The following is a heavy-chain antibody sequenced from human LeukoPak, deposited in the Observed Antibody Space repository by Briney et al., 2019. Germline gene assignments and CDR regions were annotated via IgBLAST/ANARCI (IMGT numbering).Heavy chain of an antibody. CDR3: ARDGSGYDPNWFDP. J-gene: IGHJ5*02. D-gene: IGHD5-12*01. Sequence: ASVKVSCKASGGTFSSYAISWVRQAPGQGLEWMGWISAYNGNTNYAQKLQGRVTMTTDTSTSTAYMELRSLRSDDTAVYYCARDGSGYDPNWFDPWGQGTLVTVSS. V-gene: IGHV1-18*01. CDR2: ISAYNGNT. CDR1: GGTFSSYA.